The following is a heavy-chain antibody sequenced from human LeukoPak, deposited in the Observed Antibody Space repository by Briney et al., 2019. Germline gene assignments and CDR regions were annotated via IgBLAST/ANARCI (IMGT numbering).Heavy chain of an antibody. J-gene: IGHJ4*02. CDR1: GYTFTDYY. CDR2: INPNSGGT. Sequence: ASVKVSCKASGYTFTDYYMHWVRQAPGQGLEWMGWINPNSGGTKCAQKFQGRVTMTRDTSISTAYMELSRLSSDDTAVYYCARDMDSGPDFFDYWGLGTLVTVSS. CDR3: ARDMDSGPDFFDY. V-gene: IGHV1-2*02. D-gene: IGHD1-26*01.